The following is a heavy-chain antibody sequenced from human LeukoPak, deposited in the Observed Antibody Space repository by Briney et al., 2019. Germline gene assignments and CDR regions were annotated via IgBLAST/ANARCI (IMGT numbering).Heavy chain of an antibody. CDR3: ARDRGSSSSYYYYGMDV. Sequence: GASVTVSCKASGSTFTVYYMHWVRQAPGQGLERMGWINPNSGGTNYAQKFQGRVTMTRDTSISTAYMELSRLRSDDTAVYYCARDRGSSSSYYYYGMDVWGQGTTVTVSS. V-gene: IGHV1-2*02. CDR1: GSTFTVYY. CDR2: INPNSGGT. J-gene: IGHJ6*02. D-gene: IGHD6-6*01.